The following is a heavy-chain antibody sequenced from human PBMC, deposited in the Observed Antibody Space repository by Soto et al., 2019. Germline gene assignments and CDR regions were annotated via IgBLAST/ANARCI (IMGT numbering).Heavy chain of an antibody. D-gene: IGHD1-7*01. CDR2: ISAYNGNT. V-gene: IGHV1-18*04. CDR1: GYTFTSYG. J-gene: IGHJ4*02. CDR3: ARGLIVDWNYRPFDY. Sequence: ASVKVSCKASGYTFTSYGISWVRQAPGQGLEWMGWISAYNGNTNYAQKLQGRVTMTTDTSTSTAYMELRSLRSDDTAVYYCARGLIVDWNYRPFDYWGQGTLVTRLL.